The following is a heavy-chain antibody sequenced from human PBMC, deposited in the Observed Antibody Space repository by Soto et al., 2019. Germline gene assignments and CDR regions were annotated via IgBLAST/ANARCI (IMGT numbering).Heavy chain of an antibody. CDR3: TRAGILPTPYYFDY. J-gene: IGHJ4*02. CDR2: IRNKANSYTT. V-gene: IGHV3-72*01. CDR1: GFTFSDHY. D-gene: IGHD2-21*01. Sequence: EVQLVESGGGLVQPEGSLRLSCAASGFTFSDHYMDWVRQAPGKGLEWVGRIRNKANSYTTEYAASVKGRFTISRDDSRNSLYLQMNSLKIEDTAMYYCTRAGILPTPYYFDYWGQGTLVTVSS.